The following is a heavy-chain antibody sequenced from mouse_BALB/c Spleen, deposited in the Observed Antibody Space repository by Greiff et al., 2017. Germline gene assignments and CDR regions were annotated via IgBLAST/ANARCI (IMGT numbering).Heavy chain of an antibody. Sequence: DVHLVESGGGLVKPGGSLKLSCAASGFTFSSYAMSWVRQTPEKRLEWVASISSGGSTYYPDSVKGRFTISRDNARNILYLQMSSLRSEDTAMYYCARGDNPRYFDVWGAGTTVTVSS. CDR2: ISSGGST. CDR3: ARGDNPRYFDV. J-gene: IGHJ1*01. V-gene: IGHV5-6-5*01. CDR1: GFTFSSYA.